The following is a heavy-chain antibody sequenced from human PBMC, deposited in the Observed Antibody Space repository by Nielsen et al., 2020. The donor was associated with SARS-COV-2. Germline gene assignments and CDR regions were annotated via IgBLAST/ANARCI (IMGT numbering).Heavy chain of an antibody. CDR1: KFTFSSYA. D-gene: IGHD3-22*01. J-gene: IGHJ4*02. V-gene: IGHV3-30*04. Sequence: GGSLRLSCAASKFTFSSYAMHWVRQAPGKGLEWVAVISHDGSTKYYSDSVKGRFTISRDNSKNTLYLQMNSLRPEDTALYYCARGLYDSSGYYYYDLWGQGTQVAVSS. CDR2: ISHDGSTK. CDR3: ARGLYDSSGYYYYDL.